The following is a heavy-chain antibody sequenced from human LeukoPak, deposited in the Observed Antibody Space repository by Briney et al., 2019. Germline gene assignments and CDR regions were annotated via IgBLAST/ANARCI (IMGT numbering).Heavy chain of an antibody. V-gene: IGHV3-23*01. CDR1: GFTSSNFA. J-gene: IGHJ5*02. CDR2: ITGYGAT. Sequence: GGSLRLSCAASGFTSSNFAMMWVRQAPGTGLQWVSTITGYGATSYADSVRGRFTIFRDTSMNTLFLQMNSLGAEDTAVYYCAKGAAAGKVDWFNPWGQGTLVTVSS. CDR3: AKGAAAGKVDWFNP. D-gene: IGHD6-13*01.